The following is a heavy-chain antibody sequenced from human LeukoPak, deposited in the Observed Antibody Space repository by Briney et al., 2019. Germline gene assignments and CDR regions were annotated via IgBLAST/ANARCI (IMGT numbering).Heavy chain of an antibody. CDR2: IYPANSYT. V-gene: IGHV5-51*01. CDR3: ARLGINYYYMDV. D-gene: IGHD6-13*01. Sequence: GESLKISCKGSGYNFDIYWIGWVRQMPGKGLEWMGVIYPANSYTTYSPSFQGQVTISADKSVNTAYLQWSTLKASDTATYYCARLGINYYYMDVWANGTTVTVSS. CDR1: GYNFDIYW. J-gene: IGHJ6*03.